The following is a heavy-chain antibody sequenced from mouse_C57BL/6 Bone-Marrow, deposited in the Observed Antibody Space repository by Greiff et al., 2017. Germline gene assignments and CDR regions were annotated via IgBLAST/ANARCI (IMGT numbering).Heavy chain of an antibody. CDR3: ARGDGSSYFDY. D-gene: IGHD1-1*01. Sequence: VQLQQSGPELVKPGASVKISCKASGYTFTDYYMNWVKQSHGKSLEWIGDINPNNGGTNYNQKFKGQATLTVDKSSSTAYMELRSLTSEDSAVYYCARGDGSSYFDYWGQGTTLTVSS. CDR1: GYTFTDYY. J-gene: IGHJ2*01. CDR2: INPNNGGT. V-gene: IGHV1-26*01.